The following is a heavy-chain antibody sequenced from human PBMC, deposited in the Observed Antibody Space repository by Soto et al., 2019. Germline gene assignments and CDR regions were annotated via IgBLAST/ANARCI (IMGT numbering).Heavy chain of an antibody. CDR2: IYYSGST. D-gene: IGHD2-2*01. J-gene: IGHJ4*02. Sequence: PSETRSLTCTVSGGSISSYYWSWIRQPPGKGLEWIGYIYYSGSTNYNPSLKSRVTISVDTSKNQFSLKLSSVTAADTAVYYCARGWSHCSSTSCYLFAFDYWGQGTLVTV. V-gene: IGHV4-59*01. CDR1: GGSISSYY. CDR3: ARGWSHCSSTSCYLFAFDY.